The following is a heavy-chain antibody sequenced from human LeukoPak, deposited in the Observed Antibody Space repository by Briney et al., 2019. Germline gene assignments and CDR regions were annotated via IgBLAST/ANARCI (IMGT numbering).Heavy chain of an antibody. V-gene: IGHV3-33*08. Sequence: PGGSLRLSCAASGFTFSSYGMHWVRQAPGKGLEWVAVIWYGGSNKYYADSVKGRFTISRDNSKNTLYLQMNSLRAEDTAVYYCTREREDGLFWASFDYWGQGTLVTVSS. CDR1: GFTFSSYG. CDR3: TREREDGLFWASFDY. CDR2: IWYGGSNK. J-gene: IGHJ4*02. D-gene: IGHD5-24*01.